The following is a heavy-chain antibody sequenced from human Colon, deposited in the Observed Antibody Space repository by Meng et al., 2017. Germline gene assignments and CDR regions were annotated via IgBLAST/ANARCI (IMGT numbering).Heavy chain of an antibody. J-gene: IGHJ6*02. D-gene: IGHD3-22*01. CDR1: GFTFSSYA. CDR2: ISGSGGST. Sequence: GESLKISCAASGFTFSSYAMSWVRQAPGKGLEWVSAISGSGGSTYYADSVKGRFTISRDNSKNTLYLQMNSLRAEATAVYYCAKYDEGYYDSSGTVRYYYYYGMDVWGQGTTVTVSS. CDR3: AKYDEGYYDSSGTVRYYYYYGMDV. V-gene: IGHV3-23*01.